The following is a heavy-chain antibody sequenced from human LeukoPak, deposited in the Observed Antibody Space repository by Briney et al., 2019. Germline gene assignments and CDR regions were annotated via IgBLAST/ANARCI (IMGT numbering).Heavy chain of an antibody. CDR2: INNDGSST. V-gene: IGHV3-74*01. D-gene: IGHD3-10*01. Sequence: GGSLRLSCGASGFTFSSYWMHWVRQAPGKGLVWVSRINNDGSSTSYADSVQGRFTISRDNAKNTLYLQMNSLRAEDTTLYYCARVARGDYYYYYMDVWGKGTTVTVSS. CDR1: GFTFSSYW. J-gene: IGHJ6*03. CDR3: ARVARGDYYYYYMDV.